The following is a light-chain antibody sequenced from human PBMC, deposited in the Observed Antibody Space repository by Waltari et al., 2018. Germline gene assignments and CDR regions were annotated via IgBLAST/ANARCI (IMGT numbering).Light chain of an antibody. J-gene: IGKJ5*01. CDR1: QSINTY. CDR2: GAS. Sequence: DIQPTQSPSSLSASVGDRVTITCRASQSINTYLNWYQQRPGKAPKLLIYGASHLQTGVPSRFSGSGSGSAFTLTISSLQPDDFATYYCQESHSALSVTFGQGTRV. CDR3: QESHSALSVT. V-gene: IGKV1-39*01.